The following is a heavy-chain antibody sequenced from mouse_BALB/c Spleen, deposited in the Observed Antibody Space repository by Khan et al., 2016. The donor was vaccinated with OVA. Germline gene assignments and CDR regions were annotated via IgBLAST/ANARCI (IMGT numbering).Heavy chain of an antibody. D-gene: IGHD4-1*01. CDR3: AREAASWDFSFPY. CDR1: GYTFTNYV. CDR2: INPYNAGT. J-gene: IGHJ3*01. Sequence: VQLQQPGPELVEPGASVKMSCKASGYTFTNYVMHWVKQKPGQGLEWIGYINPYNAGTRYNEKFKGKATLTSDISSTTAYMELSSLTTEDSAVYCWAREAASWDFSFPYWGQGTLVTVST. V-gene: IGHV1S136*01.